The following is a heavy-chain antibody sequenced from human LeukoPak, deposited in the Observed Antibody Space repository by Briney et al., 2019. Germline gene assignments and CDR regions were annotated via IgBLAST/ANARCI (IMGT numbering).Heavy chain of an antibody. D-gene: IGHD2-15*01. J-gene: IGHJ5*02. CDR2: MNPNTGNS. V-gene: IGHV1-8*01. Sequence: ASVKVSCKTSGYTFIRYDISWVRQATGQGLEWMGWMNPNTGNSFFAQKFQGRVTMTRDTSISTAYMELTSLTSEDTAVYYCARGQVGYCGTSSCYFDPWGQGTLVTVSS. CDR1: GYTFIRYD. CDR3: ARGQVGYCGTSSCYFDP.